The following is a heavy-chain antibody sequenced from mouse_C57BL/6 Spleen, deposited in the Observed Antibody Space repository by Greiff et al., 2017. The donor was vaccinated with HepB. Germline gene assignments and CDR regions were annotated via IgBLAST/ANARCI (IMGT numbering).Heavy chain of an antibody. V-gene: IGHV1-18*01. D-gene: IGHD4-1*01. CDR1: GYTFTDYN. J-gene: IGHJ3*01. CDR2: INPNNGGT. Sequence: EVHLVESGPELVKPGASVKIPCKASGYTFTDYNMDWVKQSHGKSLEWIGDINPNNGGTIYNQKFKGKATLTVDKSSSTAYMELRSLTSEDTAVYYCARTGPRGAYWGQGTLVTVSA. CDR3: ARTGPRGAY.